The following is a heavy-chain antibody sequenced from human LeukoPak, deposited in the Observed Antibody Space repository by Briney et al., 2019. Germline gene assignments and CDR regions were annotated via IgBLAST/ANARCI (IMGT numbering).Heavy chain of an antibody. CDR2: VDHTGST. J-gene: IGHJ4*02. Sequence: SETLSLTCTVSDDSITMYYWTWIRQPPGKGLEWIGYVDHTGSTNFNPSLNGRVSISRDTTKNLFSLRLRSVTAADTAVYFCAGGPYYYDSSGFHYWGQGTLVTVSS. CDR1: DDSITMYY. CDR3: AGGPYYYDSSGFHY. D-gene: IGHD3-22*01. V-gene: IGHV4-59*01.